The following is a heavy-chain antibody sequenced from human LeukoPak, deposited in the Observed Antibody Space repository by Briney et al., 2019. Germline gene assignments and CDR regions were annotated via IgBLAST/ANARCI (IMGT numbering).Heavy chain of an antibody. D-gene: IGHD1-26*01. CDR1: GGSISSSSNF. V-gene: IGHV4-39*01. CDR3: ARLTPYSGSPLGDY. J-gene: IGHJ4*02. Sequence: PSETLSLTCTVSGGSISSSSNFWDWIRQPPGKGLEWIGSISYSGSTYYNPSLKSRVTISVDTSKNQFSLKLSSVTAADTAVYYCARLTPYSGSPLGDYWGQGTLVTVSS. CDR2: ISYSGST.